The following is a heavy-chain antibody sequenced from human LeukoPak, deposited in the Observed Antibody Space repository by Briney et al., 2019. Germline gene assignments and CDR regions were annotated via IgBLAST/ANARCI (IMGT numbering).Heavy chain of an antibody. Sequence: SETLSLTCAVYGGSFSGYYWSWIRQAPGKGLEWIGEINHSGNTNYNPSLKSRVAISVDTSKNQFSLKLSSVTAADTAVYYCVTEPGYCTGGRCYGGWFDPWGQGTLVTVSS. J-gene: IGHJ5*02. CDR1: GGSFSGYY. CDR2: INHSGNT. V-gene: IGHV4-34*01. D-gene: IGHD2-15*01. CDR3: VTEPGYCTGGRCYGGWFDP.